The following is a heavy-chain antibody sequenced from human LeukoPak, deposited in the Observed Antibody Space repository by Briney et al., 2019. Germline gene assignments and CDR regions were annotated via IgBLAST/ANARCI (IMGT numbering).Heavy chain of an antibody. CDR3: AKGQYASGWNSGNY. Sequence: GGSLRLSCAASGFTFSSYSMNWVRQAPGKGLEWVSSISGGHGGTYYADSVKGRFTISRDDSKNTLYLQVNSLRAEDTAVYYCAKGQYASGWNSGNYWGQGTLVTVSS. V-gene: IGHV3-23*01. J-gene: IGHJ4*02. D-gene: IGHD1/OR15-1a*01. CDR2: ISGGHGGT. CDR1: GFTFSSYS.